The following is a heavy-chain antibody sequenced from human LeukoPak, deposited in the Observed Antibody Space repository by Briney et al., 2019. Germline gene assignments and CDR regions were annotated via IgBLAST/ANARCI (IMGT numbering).Heavy chain of an antibody. Sequence: PGGSLRLSCAASGFTFSSYAMSWVRQAPGKGLEWVSAISGSGGSTYYADSVKGRFTISRDNSKNTLYLQMNSLRAEDTAVYYCGTLGRWLQPADYWGQGTLVTVSS. V-gene: IGHV3-23*01. CDR1: GFTFSSYA. D-gene: IGHD5-12*01. CDR3: GTLGRWLQPADY. CDR2: ISGSGGST. J-gene: IGHJ4*02.